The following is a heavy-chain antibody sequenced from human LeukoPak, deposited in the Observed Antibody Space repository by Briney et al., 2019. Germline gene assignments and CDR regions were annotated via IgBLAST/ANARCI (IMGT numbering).Heavy chain of an antibody. CDR2: GDYSGGT. D-gene: IGHD6-19*01. CDR1: SDFFSSVTDY. CDR3: ARERGEEYSSGWYKTNFFDT. J-gene: IGHJ4*02. V-gene: IGHV4-39*07. Sequence: SETLSLTCTVSSDFFSSVTDYWAWIRQPPGKGLEWIASGDYSGGTYYNPSLESRVAISADMSKNQISLKLSSVTAADTALYYCARERGEEYSSGWYKTNFFDTWGQGTRVTVSS.